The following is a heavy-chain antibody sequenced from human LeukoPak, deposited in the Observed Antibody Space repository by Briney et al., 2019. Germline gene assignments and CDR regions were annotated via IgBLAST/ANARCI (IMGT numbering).Heavy chain of an antibody. V-gene: IGHV3-30*02. CDR2: IRYDGSNK. J-gene: IGHJ4*02. D-gene: IGHD3-9*01. Sequence: PGGSLRLSCAASGFTFSSYGMHWVRQAPGKGLEWVAFIRYDGSNKYYADSVKGRFTISRDNSKNTLYLQMNSLRAEDTAVYYCAKDRFNDILTGYDYWGQGTLVTVSS. CDR1: GFTFSSYG. CDR3: AKDRFNDILTGYDY.